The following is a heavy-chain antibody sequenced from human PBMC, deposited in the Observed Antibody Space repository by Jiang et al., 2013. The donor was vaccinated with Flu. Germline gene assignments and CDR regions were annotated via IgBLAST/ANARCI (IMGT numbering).Heavy chain of an antibody. CDR2: VSGGGGST. CDR3: AKLLNFEGSTRGMDV. CDR1: GFTFITYA. V-gene: IGHV3-23*01. Sequence: VQLLESGGGLVQPGGSLRLSCAASGFTFITYAMSWVRQAPGKGLEWVSDVSGGGGSTYYADSVKGRFTISRDNSKNTLYLQMNSLRAEDTAVYYCAKLLNFEGSTRGMDVWGQGTTVTVSS. J-gene: IGHJ6*02.